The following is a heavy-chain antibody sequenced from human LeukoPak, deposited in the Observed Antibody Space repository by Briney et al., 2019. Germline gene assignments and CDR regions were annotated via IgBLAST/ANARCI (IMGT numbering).Heavy chain of an antibody. Sequence: SETLSLTCAVYGGSFSGYYWRWIRQPPGKGLEWIGEINHSGSTNYNPSLKSRVTISVDTSKNQFSLKLSSVTAADTAVYYCARGRRWLQLGYYFDYWGQGTLVTVSS. J-gene: IGHJ4*02. CDR1: GGSFSGYY. CDR3: ARGRRWLQLGYYFDY. CDR2: INHSGST. D-gene: IGHD5-24*01. V-gene: IGHV4-34*01.